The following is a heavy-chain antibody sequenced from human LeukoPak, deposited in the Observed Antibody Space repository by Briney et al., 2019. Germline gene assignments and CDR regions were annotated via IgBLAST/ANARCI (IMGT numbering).Heavy chain of an antibody. CDR3: ASRYCSGGSCGGLD. D-gene: IGHD2-15*01. J-gene: IGHJ4*02. CDR2: IYYSGST. CDR1: VVSICSGGYY. V-gene: IGHV4-31*03. Sequence: SETLSLTPTVSVVSICSGGYYCSSIRQHPGKGLEWIGYIYYSGSTYYEPSLKSRVTISVDTSKNQFSLKLRSVTAADAAVYYWASRYCSGGSCGGLDWGQGTLVTVSS.